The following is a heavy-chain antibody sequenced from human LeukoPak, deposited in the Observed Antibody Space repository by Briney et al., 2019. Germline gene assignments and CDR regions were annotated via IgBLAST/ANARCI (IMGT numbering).Heavy chain of an antibody. CDR1: GGSISSYY. V-gene: IGHV4-59*08. CDR2: IYYSGST. D-gene: IGHD5-24*01. Sequence: SETLSLTCTVSGGSISSYYWSWIRQPPGKGLEWIGYIYYSGSTNYNPSLKSRVTISVDTSKNQFSLKLTSVTAADTAVYYCARQNREMATIQIEYWGQGTLVTVSS. J-gene: IGHJ4*02. CDR3: ARQNREMATIQIEY.